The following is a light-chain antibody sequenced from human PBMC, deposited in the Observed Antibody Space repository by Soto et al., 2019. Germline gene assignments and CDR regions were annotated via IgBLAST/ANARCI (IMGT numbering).Light chain of an antibody. Sequence: QSVLTQPASVSGSPGQSITISCSGTSSDVGGYNYVSWYQQYPGKAPKLMIYDVGNRPSGVSNRFSGSKSGNTAYLTISGLQAEDEADYYCKSFASGHTMVFGGWTKLTVL. CDR1: SSDVGGYNY. CDR3: KSFASGHTMV. J-gene: IGLJ3*02. V-gene: IGLV2-14*03. CDR2: DVG.